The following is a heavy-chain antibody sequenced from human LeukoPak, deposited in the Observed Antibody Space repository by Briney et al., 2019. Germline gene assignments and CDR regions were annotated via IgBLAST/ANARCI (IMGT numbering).Heavy chain of an antibody. Sequence: PSQTLSLTCAVSGGSISSGGYRWTWIRQYPGKGLEWIGYINYSGSTYYNPSLKSRVIISVDTSKNQFSLNLNSVTAADTAVYYCAREMDAHPRIVVWGQGTLVTVSS. J-gene: IGHJ1*01. CDR3: AREMDAHPRIVV. CDR2: INYSGST. D-gene: IGHD2-21*01. V-gene: IGHV4-31*11. CDR1: GGSISSGGYR.